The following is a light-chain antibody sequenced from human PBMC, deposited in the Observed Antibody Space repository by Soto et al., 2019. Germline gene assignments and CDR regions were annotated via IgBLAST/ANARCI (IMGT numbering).Light chain of an antibody. Sequence: EVVMTQSPATLSVSPGERATLSCRASQSVSSNLAWYQQKPGPAPRLLIYGASTRATGIPARFSGSGSVTEFTLTISSLQSEDFAVYYCQQYNNWPPWTFGQGTKVEIK. CDR1: QSVSSN. CDR2: GAS. J-gene: IGKJ1*01. CDR3: QQYNNWPPWT. V-gene: IGKV3-15*01.